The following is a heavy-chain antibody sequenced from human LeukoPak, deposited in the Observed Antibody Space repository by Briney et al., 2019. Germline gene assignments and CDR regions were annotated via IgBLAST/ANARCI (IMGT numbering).Heavy chain of an antibody. CDR3: AKSPSITVTGDAFDV. J-gene: IGHJ3*01. CDR1: GFTFSSYA. D-gene: IGHD3-10*01. Sequence: GGSLRLPCAASGFTFSSYAMSWVRQAPGKGLEWVSAISGSGGFTYYADSVKGRLTISRDNSKNTLNLQMNSLRAEDTALYYCAKSPSITVTGDAFDVWGQGTMVTVSS. CDR2: ISGSGGFT. V-gene: IGHV3-23*01.